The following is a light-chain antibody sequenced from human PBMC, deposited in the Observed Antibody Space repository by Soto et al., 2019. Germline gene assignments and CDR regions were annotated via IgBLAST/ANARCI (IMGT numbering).Light chain of an antibody. J-gene: IGKJ4*01. Sequence: EIVLTQSPANLSLSLGERATLSCRASQNINTYLVWYQQKPGQAPRLLIYDASKRATGIPDRFSGSGSGTDFIFTISSLAPEDFALYYCQQRSSWPRVFGGGTKVEIK. CDR3: QQRSSWPRV. V-gene: IGKV3-11*01. CDR1: QNINTY. CDR2: DAS.